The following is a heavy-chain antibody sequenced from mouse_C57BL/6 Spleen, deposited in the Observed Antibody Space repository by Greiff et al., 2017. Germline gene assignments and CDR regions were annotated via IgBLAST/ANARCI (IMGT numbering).Heavy chain of an antibody. V-gene: IGHV1-53*01. Sequence: QQPGTELVKPGASVKLSCKASGYTFTSYWMHWVKQRPGQGLEWIGNINPSNGGTNYNEKFKSKATLTVDKSSSTAYMQLSSLTSEGSAVSNCARGGRSWFAYWGQGTLVTVSA. J-gene: IGHJ3*01. CDR2: INPSNGGT. CDR3: ARGGRSWFAY. CDR1: GYTFTSYW.